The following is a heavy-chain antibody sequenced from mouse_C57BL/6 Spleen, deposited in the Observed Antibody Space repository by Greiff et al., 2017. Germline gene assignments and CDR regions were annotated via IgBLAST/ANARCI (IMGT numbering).Heavy chain of an antibody. CDR1: GFTFSDYY. CDR2: ISNGGGST. D-gene: IGHD2-5*01. V-gene: IGHV5-12*01. Sequence: DVKLVESGGGLVQPGGSLKLSCAASGFTFSDYYMYWVRQTPEKRLEWVAYISNGGGSTYYPDTVKGRFTISRDNAKNTLYLQMSRLKSEDTAMYYCARPLYSNYWYFDVWGTGTTVTVSS. CDR3: ARPLYSNYWYFDV. J-gene: IGHJ1*03.